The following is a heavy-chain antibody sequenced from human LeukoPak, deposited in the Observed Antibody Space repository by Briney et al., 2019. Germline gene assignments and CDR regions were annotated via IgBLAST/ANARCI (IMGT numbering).Heavy chain of an antibody. D-gene: IGHD6-13*01. J-gene: IGHJ4*02. CDR3: ARDGSSSWYWGGAVAGTGGYFDY. CDR2: ISSSSSTI. V-gene: IGHV3-48*01. CDR1: GFTFSSYS. Sequence: GGSLRLSCAASGFTFSSYSMNWVRQAPGKGLEWVSYISSSSSTIYYADSVKGRFTISRDNAKNSLYLQMNSLRAEDTAVYYCARDGSSSWYWGGAVAGTGGYFDYWGQGTLVTVSS.